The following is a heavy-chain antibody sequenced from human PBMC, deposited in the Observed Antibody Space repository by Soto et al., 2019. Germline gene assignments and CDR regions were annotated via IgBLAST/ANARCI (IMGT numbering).Heavy chain of an antibody. CDR1: GDSVSSNSAA. Sequence: PSQTLSLTCAISGDSVSSNSAAWNWIRQSPSRGLEWLGRTYYRSKWYNDYAVSVKSRITINPDTSKNQFSLQLNSVTPEDTAVYYCPRADRGARYYYYGMDVWGQGTTVTVSS. CDR2: TYYRSKWYN. V-gene: IGHV6-1*01. J-gene: IGHJ6*02. D-gene: IGHD3-10*01. CDR3: PRADRGARYYYYGMDV.